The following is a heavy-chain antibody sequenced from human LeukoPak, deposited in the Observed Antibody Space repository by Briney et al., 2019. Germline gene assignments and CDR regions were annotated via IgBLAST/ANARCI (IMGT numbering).Heavy chain of an antibody. CDR1: GFTFSSYG. CDR3: AKDAWFGELTGRLDY. J-gene: IGHJ4*02. D-gene: IGHD3-10*01. CDR2: ISYDGSNK. V-gene: IGHV3-30*18. Sequence: PGGSLRLSCAASGFTFSSYGMHWVRQAPGKGLEWVAVISYDGSNKYYADSVKGRFTISRDNSKNTLYLQMNSLRAEDTAVYYCAKDAWFGELTGRLDYWGQGTLVTVSS.